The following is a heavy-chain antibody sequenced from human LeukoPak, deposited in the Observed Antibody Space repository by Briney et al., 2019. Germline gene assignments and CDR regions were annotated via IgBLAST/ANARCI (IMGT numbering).Heavy chain of an antibody. J-gene: IGHJ4*02. CDR1: GFSVSNYY. CDR3: ARESSGYDY. Sequence: GGSLRLSCAGSGFSVSNYYMSWVRQAPGKGLEWVSLIRDSGETFYADSVKGRFTISRDNAKNSLYLQMNSLRAEDTAVYYCARESSGYDYWGQGALVTVSS. CDR2: IRDSGET. V-gene: IGHV3-69-1*01. D-gene: IGHD6-19*01.